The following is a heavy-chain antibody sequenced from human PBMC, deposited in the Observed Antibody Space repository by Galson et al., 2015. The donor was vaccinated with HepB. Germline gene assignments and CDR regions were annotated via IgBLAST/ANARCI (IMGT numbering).Heavy chain of an antibody. V-gene: IGHV3-23*01. CDR1: AFTFSSYA. CDR3: AKAVATYWYFDL. CDR2: ISGSGGST. Sequence: SLRLSCAASAFTFSSYAMSWVRQAPGKGLEWVSAISGSGGSTYYADSVKGRFTISRDNSKNTLYLQMNSLRAEDTAIYYCAKAVATYWYFDLWGRGTLVTVSS. J-gene: IGHJ2*01.